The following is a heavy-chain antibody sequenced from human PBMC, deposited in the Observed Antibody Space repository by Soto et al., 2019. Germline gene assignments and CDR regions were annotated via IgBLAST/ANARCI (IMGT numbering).Heavy chain of an antibody. V-gene: IGHV3-48*01. CDR3: ARFADYYVSGSYYRPFDY. Sequence: PGGSLRLSCAVSGFPFSSYSMNWVRQAPGKGLEWVSYISSSSSTIYYADSVKGRFTISRDNTKNSLYLQMNSLRAEDTAVYYCARFADYYVSGSYYRPFDYWGQGTLVTVSS. CDR1: GFPFSSYS. D-gene: IGHD3-10*01. CDR2: ISSSSSTI. J-gene: IGHJ4*02.